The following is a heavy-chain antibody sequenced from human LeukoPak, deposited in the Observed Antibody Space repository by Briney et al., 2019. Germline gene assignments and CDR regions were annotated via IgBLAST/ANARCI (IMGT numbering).Heavy chain of an antibody. CDR3: ARAGMDSRGYYQGFDY. CDR2: ITNNGRKT. CDR1: GFIFNDYF. Sequence: TGGSLRLSCAASGFIFNDYFMGWIRQTPGKGLEWVSYITNNGRKTYYADSMKGRFTISRDNAKNSLYLQMSSLRAEDTALYYCARAGMDSRGYYQGFDYWGQGTLVTVSS. D-gene: IGHD3-22*01. J-gene: IGHJ4*02. V-gene: IGHV3-11*04.